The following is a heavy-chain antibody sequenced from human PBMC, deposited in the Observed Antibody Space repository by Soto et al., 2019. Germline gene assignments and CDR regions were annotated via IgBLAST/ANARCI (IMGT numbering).Heavy chain of an antibody. J-gene: IGHJ4*02. CDR3: AHKSYYGSGSLDY. Sequence: QITLKESGPTLVKPTQTLTLTCTFSGFSLSTGVGVGWIRQPPGKALECLALIYWDDDKRYSSSLKSRITITNDTSKNQVVLIMTNMDPVDTATYYCAHKSYYGSGSLDYWGQGILVTVSS. CDR1: GFSLSTGVG. V-gene: IGHV2-5*02. D-gene: IGHD3-10*01. CDR2: IYWDDDK.